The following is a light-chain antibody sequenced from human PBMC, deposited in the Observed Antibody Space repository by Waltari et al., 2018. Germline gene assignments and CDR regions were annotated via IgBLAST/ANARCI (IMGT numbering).Light chain of an antibody. CDR1: QSVGRS. V-gene: IGKV3-20*01. CDR2: DAS. Sequence: EIVLTQSPGTLSLSPGERATLACRASQSVGRSLAWYQQKPVQAPRLLIYDASRRATCIPDRFSGSGSGTDFSLTISTLEPEDFAVYYCQHYVRLPATFGQGTKVEI. CDR3: QHYVRLPAT. J-gene: IGKJ1*01.